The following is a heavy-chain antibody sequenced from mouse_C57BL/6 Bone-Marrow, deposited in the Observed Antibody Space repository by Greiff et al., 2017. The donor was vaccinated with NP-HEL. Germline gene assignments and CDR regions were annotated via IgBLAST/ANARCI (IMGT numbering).Heavy chain of an antibody. Sequence: VQLQQSGPELVKPGASVKISCKASGYTFSTSWMNWMKQRPGKGLEWIGRIYPGDGDTHYSGNFEGKASLTADKSSNSAYMQLSSLTSEDSAVYCCARGESWGAFFDYGGQGTTLTVSS. CDR1: GYTFSTSW. V-gene: IGHV1-82*01. CDR2: IYPGDGDT. CDR3: ARGESWGAFFDY. J-gene: IGHJ2*01.